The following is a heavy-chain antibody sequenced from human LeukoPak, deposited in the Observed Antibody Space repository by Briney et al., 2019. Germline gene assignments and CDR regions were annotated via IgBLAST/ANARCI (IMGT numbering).Heavy chain of an antibody. J-gene: IGHJ4*02. V-gene: IGHV3-30*18. CDR3: AKVQRVATTSALDY. Sequence: PGGSLRLSCAASGFTFSSYGMHWVRQAPGKGLEWVAVISYDGSNKYYADSVKGRFTISRDNSKNTLYLQMNSLRAEDTAVYYCAKVQRVATTSALDYWGQGTLVTVSS. CDR1: GFTFSSYG. D-gene: IGHD5-12*01. CDR2: ISYDGSNK.